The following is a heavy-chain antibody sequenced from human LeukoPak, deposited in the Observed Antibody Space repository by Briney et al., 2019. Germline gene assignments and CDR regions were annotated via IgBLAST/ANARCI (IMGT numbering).Heavy chain of an antibody. CDR1: GFTFSSYG. J-gene: IGHJ3*02. CDR3: AGTYYYDKGAFDI. V-gene: IGHV3-30*03. CDR2: ISYDGSNK. D-gene: IGHD3-22*01. Sequence: GGSLRLSCAASGFTFSSYGMHWVRQAPGKGLEWVAVISYDGSNKYYADSVKGRFTISRDNSKNTLYLQMNSLRAEDTAVYYCAGTYYYDKGAFDIWGQGTMVTVSS.